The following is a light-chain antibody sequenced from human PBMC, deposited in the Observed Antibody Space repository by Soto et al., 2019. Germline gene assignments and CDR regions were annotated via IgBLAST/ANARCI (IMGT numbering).Light chain of an antibody. CDR1: QSISSW. J-gene: IGKJ1*01. V-gene: IGKV1-5*01. CDR3: QQYGT. Sequence: DIQMTQSPSTLSASVGDRVTITCRASQSISSWLAWYQQKPGEAPKLLIYDASTLASGVPSRFSGSGSGTEFTLTIRNLQHDDFATYYCQQYGTFGQGTKVDIK. CDR2: DAS.